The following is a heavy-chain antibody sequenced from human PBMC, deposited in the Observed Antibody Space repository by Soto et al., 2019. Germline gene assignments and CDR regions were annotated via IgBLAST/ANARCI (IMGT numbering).Heavy chain of an antibody. CDR3: ATGTFNFDS. CDR2: ISGSGGST. CDR1: GYTFTGYY. J-gene: IGHJ4*02. V-gene: IGHV3-23*01. Sequence: SFKASGYTFTGYYMHWVRQAPGKGLEWVSSISGSGGSTYYADSVKGRFIISRDNSKSTLYLQMNSLRAEDTAVYYCATGTFNFDSWGQGTLVTVSS.